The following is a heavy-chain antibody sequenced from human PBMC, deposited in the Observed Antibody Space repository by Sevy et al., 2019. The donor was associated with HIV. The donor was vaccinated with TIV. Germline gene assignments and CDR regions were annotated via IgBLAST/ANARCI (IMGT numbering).Heavy chain of an antibody. D-gene: IGHD2-2*01. CDR3: ARDCSSTSCSKGGFDY. CDR2: IYTSGST. Sequence: SETLSLTCTVSGGSISSYYWSWIRQPAGKGLEWIGRIYTSGSTNYNPSLKSRVTMSVDTSKNQFSLKLSSVTAADTAVYYCARDCSSTSCSKGGFDYWVQGTLVTVSS. CDR1: GGSISSYY. V-gene: IGHV4-4*07. J-gene: IGHJ4*02.